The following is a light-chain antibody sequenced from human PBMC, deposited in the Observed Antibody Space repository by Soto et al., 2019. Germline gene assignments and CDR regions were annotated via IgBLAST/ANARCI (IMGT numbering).Light chain of an antibody. J-gene: IGKJ1*01. V-gene: IGKV3-20*01. CDR1: QGIGDT. Sequence: EIVMTQSPATLSVSPGEGATLSCRASQGIGDTLAWYQQKPGQTPRLLIYDTSIRATGVPARFSGSGSGTDFTLSVSRLEPEDFAVYHCQQYGSSPTTFGQGTKVDIK. CDR3: QQYGSSPTT. CDR2: DTS.